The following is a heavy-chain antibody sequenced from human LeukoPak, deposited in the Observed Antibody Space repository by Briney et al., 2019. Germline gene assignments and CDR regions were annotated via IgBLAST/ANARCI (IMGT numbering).Heavy chain of an antibody. V-gene: IGHV1-2*02. D-gene: IGHD2-15*01. CDR3: ASFISWPIGYCSGGSCSDAFDI. J-gene: IGHJ3*02. CDR1: GYTFTEYY. Sequence: GASVKVSCKASGYTFTEYYMHWVRQAPGQGLEWMGWINPNSGGTNYAQKFQGRVTMTRDTSISTAYMELSRLRSDDTAVYYCASFISWPIGYCSGGSCSDAFDIWGQGTMVTVSS. CDR2: INPNSGGT.